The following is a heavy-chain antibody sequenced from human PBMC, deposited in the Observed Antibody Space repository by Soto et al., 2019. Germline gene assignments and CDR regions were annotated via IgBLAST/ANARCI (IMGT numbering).Heavy chain of an antibody. Sequence: GESLKISCAASGFTFSSYAMSWVRQAPGKGLEWFSAIRGSGGSTYYADSVKGRLTISRYNSKTTLYLQMNSLRAEDTAVYYCAKDNRAGTTVTTVDYWGQGTLVTVSS. CDR1: GFTFSSYA. CDR3: AKDNRAGTTVTTVDY. CDR2: IRGSGGST. D-gene: IGHD4-17*01. V-gene: IGHV3-23*01. J-gene: IGHJ4*02.